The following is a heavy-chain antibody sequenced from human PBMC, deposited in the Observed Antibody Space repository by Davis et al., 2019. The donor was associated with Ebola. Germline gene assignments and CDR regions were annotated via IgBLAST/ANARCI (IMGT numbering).Heavy chain of an antibody. CDR1: GFTFSSYA. Sequence: GGSLRLSCAASGFTFSSYAMSWVRQAPGKGLEWVSAISGSGGSTYYADSVKGRFTISRDNSKNTLYLQMNSLRAEDTAVYYCARASSQTDFWSGYHYGMDVWGQGTTVTVSS. V-gene: IGHV3-23*01. D-gene: IGHD3-3*01. CDR2: ISGSGGST. CDR3: ARASSQTDFWSGYHYGMDV. J-gene: IGHJ6*02.